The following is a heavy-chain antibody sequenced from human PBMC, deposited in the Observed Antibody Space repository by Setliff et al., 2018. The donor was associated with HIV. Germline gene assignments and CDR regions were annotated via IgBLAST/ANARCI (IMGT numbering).Heavy chain of an antibody. CDR2: VNLPKTL. J-gene: IGHJ4*02. D-gene: IGHD3-9*01. CDR1: GGSLNDYS. CDR3: ARAIVKTGYHTKSRVFDY. Sequence: SETLSLTCAVYGGSLNDYSWNWIRQSPGKGLEWIGEVNLPKTLNYNPSLESRITISVDTAKKQFSLDLSSVTAADTAVYFCARAIVKTGYHTKSRVFDYWGQGTLVTVSS. V-gene: IGHV4-34*01.